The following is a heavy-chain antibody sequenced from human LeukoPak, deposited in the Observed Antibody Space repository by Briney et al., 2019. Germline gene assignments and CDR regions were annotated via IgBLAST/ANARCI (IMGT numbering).Heavy chain of an antibody. J-gene: IGHJ6*03. CDR3: AKEYSSSSYYYYYMDV. CDR1: GFTFSDYY. V-gene: IGHV3-11*04. Sequence: GGSLRLSCAASGFTFSDYYMSWIRQAPGKGLEWVSYISSSGSTIYYADSVKGRFTISRDNSKNTLYLQMNSLRAEDTAVYYCAKEYSSSSYYYYYMDVWGKGTTVTVSS. D-gene: IGHD6-6*01. CDR2: ISSSGSTI.